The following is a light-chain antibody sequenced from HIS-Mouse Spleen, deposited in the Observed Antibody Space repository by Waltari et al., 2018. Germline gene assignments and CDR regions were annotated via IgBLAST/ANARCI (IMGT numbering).Light chain of an antibody. CDR2: DDS. J-gene: IGLJ1*01. CDR3: QVWDSSSDHYV. CDR1: NIGSKS. V-gene: IGLV3-21*02. Sequence: SYVLTQPPSVSVAPGQTARITCGGNNIGSKSVHWYQHKPGQAPVLVVDDDSARPSGSPGRFSGSNSGNTATLTISRVEAGDEADYYCQVWDSSSDHYVFGTGTKVTVL.